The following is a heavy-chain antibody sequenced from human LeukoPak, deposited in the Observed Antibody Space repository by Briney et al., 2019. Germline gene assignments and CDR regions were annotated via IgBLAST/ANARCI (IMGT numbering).Heavy chain of an antibody. CDR2: IKQDGGEK. Sequence: SGGSLRLSCAASGFTFSSYWMSWVRQAPGKGLEWVANIKQDGGEKYYVDSVKGRFTISRDDSKNTLYLQMNSLKTEDTAVYYCTTDQYSSSWGQYYFDYWGQGTLVTVSS. CDR3: TTDQYSSSWGQYYFDY. CDR1: GFTFSSYW. J-gene: IGHJ4*02. D-gene: IGHD6-13*01. V-gene: IGHV3-7*03.